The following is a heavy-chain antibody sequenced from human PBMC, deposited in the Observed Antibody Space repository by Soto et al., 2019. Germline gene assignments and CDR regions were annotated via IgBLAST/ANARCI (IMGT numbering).Heavy chain of an antibody. Sequence: PGGSLRLSCAVSGVTFSKYAMSWVRQAPGKGPEWVSAISGSGGLTYYPDSVKGRFTISRDNSKNTLFLQMNRLKAEDTATYYCSKGDYGGNSPYWYFDLWGRGTLVTVSS. D-gene: IGHD4-17*01. J-gene: IGHJ2*01. CDR1: GVTFSKYA. CDR2: ISGSGGLT. CDR3: SKGDYGGNSPYWYFDL. V-gene: IGHV3-23*01.